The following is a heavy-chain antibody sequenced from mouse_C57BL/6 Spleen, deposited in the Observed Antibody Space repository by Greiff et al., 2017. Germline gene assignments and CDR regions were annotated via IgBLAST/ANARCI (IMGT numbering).Heavy chain of an antibody. CDR3: AMGGYYYGSSFWYFDV. J-gene: IGHJ1*03. Sequence: QVQLKQPGAELVKPGASVKVSCKASGYTFTSYWMHWVKQRPGQGLEWIGRIHPSDSDTNYNQKFKGKATLTVDKSSSTAYMQLSSLTSEDSAVYYCAMGGYYYGSSFWYFDVWGTGTTVTVSS. D-gene: IGHD1-1*01. CDR2: IHPSDSDT. V-gene: IGHV1-74*01. CDR1: GYTFTSYW.